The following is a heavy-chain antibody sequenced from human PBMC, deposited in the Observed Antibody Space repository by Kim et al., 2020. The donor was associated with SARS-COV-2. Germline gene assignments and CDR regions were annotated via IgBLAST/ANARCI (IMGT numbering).Heavy chain of an antibody. D-gene: IGHD3-9*01. CDR1: GYTFTSYG. J-gene: IGHJ6*02. CDR2: ISAYNGNT. V-gene: IGHV1-18*01. CDR3: ARDLAVLRYFDWLYHPHQAGGMDV. Sequence: ASVKVSCKASGYTFTSYGISWVRQAPGQGLEWMGWISAYNGNTNYAQKLQGRVTMTTDTSTSTAYMELRSLRSDDTAVYYCARDLAVLRYFDWLYHPHQAGGMDVWGQGTTVTVSS.